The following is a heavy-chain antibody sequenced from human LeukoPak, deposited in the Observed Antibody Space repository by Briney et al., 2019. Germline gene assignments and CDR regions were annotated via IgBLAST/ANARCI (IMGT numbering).Heavy chain of an antibody. J-gene: IGHJ4*02. Sequence: GGSLRLSCAASGFTFSTYAMNWVRQAPGRGLEWVSSINPSGSTIFYADSVKGRFTISRDNAKSSLYLQMNSLRAEDTALYFCASGIRERGFDYWGQGTLVTVSS. CDR1: GFTFSTYA. D-gene: IGHD1-1*01. CDR2: INPSGSTI. CDR3: ASGIRERGFDY. V-gene: IGHV3-21*01.